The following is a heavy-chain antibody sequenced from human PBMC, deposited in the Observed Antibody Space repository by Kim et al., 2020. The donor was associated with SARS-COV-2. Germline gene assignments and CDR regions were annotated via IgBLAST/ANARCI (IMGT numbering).Heavy chain of an antibody. J-gene: IGHJ4*02. Sequence: ADSVKGRFSISRDNSKNTLYLQMNSLRPEDTAVYYCAKKAGATEYYFDYWGQGTLVTVSS. V-gene: IGHV3-30*02. D-gene: IGHD1-26*01. CDR3: AKKAGATEYYFDY.